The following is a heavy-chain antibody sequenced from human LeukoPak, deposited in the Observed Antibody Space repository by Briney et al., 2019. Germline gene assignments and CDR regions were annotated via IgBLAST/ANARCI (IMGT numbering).Heavy chain of an antibody. Sequence: ASVKVSCKASGGTFSSYAISWVRQAPGQGLEWMGRIIPILGIANYAQKFQGRVTITADKSTSTAYMELSSLRSEDTAVYYRARDQQATVTTLWGQGTLVTVSS. J-gene: IGHJ4*02. D-gene: IGHD4-17*01. CDR2: IIPILGIA. CDR3: ARDQQATVTTL. V-gene: IGHV1-69*04. CDR1: GGTFSSYA.